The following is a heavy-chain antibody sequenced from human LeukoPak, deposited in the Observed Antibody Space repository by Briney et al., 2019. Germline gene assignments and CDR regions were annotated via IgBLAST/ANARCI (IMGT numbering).Heavy chain of an antibody. V-gene: IGHV3-23*01. CDR2: ISGSGGST. J-gene: IGHJ3*02. CDR1: KFTFSSYA. D-gene: IGHD3-22*01. CDR3: AKSGITMIVVALTFDI. Sequence: PGGSLRLSCAASKFTFSSYAMSWVRQAPGKGLEWVSAISGSGGSTYYADSVKGRFTISRDNSKNTLYLQMNSLRAEDTAVYYCAKSGITMIVVALTFDIWGQGTMVTVSS.